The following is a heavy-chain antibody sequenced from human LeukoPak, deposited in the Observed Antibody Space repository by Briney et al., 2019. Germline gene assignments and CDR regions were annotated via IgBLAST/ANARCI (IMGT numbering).Heavy chain of an antibody. J-gene: IGHJ6*03. V-gene: IGHV3-23*01. CDR1: GLTFRSYA. CDR3: AKPKNIRDYYYMNA. D-gene: IGHD2/OR15-2a*01. Sequence: GGSLRLSCAASGLTFRSYAMNWVRQAPGKGLEWVSAITDSGDSTYYVDSVKGRFTISRDNSKNTLYLEMSSLRVEDTAVYYCAKPKNIRDYYYMNAWGNGTTVMVSS. CDR2: ITDSGDST.